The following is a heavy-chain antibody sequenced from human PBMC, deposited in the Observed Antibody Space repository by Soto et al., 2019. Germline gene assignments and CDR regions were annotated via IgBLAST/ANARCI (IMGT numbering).Heavy chain of an antibody. V-gene: IGHV4-59*08. Sequence: PSETLSLTCIVSGGSISSYYWSWIRQSPGKGLEWIGYIYYTGNTNYNPSLRSRVTISLDTSKNQFSLNLNSVTAADTAVYYCARVTGYSSIPYIDFDYWGQGTLVTVSS. J-gene: IGHJ4*02. D-gene: IGHD6-13*01. CDR3: ARVTGYSSIPYIDFDY. CDR2: IYYTGNT. CDR1: GGSISSYY.